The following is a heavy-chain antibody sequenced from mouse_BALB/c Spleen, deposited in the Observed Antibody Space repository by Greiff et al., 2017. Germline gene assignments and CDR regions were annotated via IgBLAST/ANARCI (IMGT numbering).Heavy chain of an antibody. CDR2: ISYSGST. Sequence: EVQLKESGPGLVKPSQSLSLTCTVTGYSITSDYAWNWIRQFPGNKLEWMGYISYSGSTSYNPSLKSRISITRDTSKNQFFLQLNSVTTEDTATYYCAHYRYDRGLDYAMDYWGQGTSVTVSS. CDR3: AHYRYDRGLDYAMDY. D-gene: IGHD2-14*01. J-gene: IGHJ4*01. CDR1: GYSITSDYA. V-gene: IGHV3-2*02.